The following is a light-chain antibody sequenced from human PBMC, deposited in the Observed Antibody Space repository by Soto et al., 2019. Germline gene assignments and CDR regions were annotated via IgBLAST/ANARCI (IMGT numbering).Light chain of an antibody. CDR2: AAS. V-gene: IGKV3-15*01. J-gene: IGKJ1*01. CDR3: QQYDNWPPWT. CDR1: QSVNTI. Sequence: EIVMTQSPATLSVSPGERATLSCRASQSVNTILAWYQQKPGQGPRLLIYAASTRATGIPARFSGSGSGTEFTLTISSLQSEDFAVYYCQQYDNWPPWTFGQGTKVEIK.